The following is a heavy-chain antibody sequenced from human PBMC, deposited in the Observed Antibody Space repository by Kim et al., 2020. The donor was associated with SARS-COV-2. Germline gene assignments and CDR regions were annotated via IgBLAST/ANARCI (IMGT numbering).Heavy chain of an antibody. D-gene: IGHD1-1*01. CDR1: GFTFSRYW. J-gene: IGHJ4*02. V-gene: IGHV3-7*03. CDR3: VRDPIRYKLQRMYYFDY. Sequence: GGSLRLSCGASGFTFSRYWMTWVRQAPGKGLECVANIKQDGSKKYYVDSVKGRFTISRDNAKNSLYLQMNSLRAEDTAVYYCVRDPIRYKLQRMYYFDYWGQGTLVTVSS. CDR2: IKQDGSKK.